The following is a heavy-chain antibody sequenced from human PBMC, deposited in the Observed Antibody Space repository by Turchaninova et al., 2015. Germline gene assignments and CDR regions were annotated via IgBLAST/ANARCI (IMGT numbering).Heavy chain of an antibody. CDR2: IEWDDNK. V-gene: IGHV2-70*04. Sequence: QVTLKESGPTLVKPTQTLTLTCTFSGFSLSTSGMRVSWIRQPPGKALEWLASIEWDDNKFYNKYLKTRLTISTDTSKNQVFLTMTNMDPVDTATYYCAREVGANDPFDCWGQGTLVIVSS. CDR1: GFSLSTSGMR. J-gene: IGHJ4*02. D-gene: IGHD1-26*01. CDR3: AREVGANDPFDC.